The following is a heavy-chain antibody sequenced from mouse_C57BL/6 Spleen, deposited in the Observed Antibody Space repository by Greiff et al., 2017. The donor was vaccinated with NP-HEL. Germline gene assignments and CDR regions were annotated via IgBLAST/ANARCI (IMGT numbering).Heavy chain of an antibody. CDR2: INPNNGGT. V-gene: IGHV1-18*01. D-gene: IGHD1-1*01. CDR3: ARREYYGSSPYFDY. CDR1: GYTFTDYN. Sequence: VQLQQSGPELVKPGASVKIPCKASGYTFTDYNMDWVKQSHGKSLEWIGDINPNNGGTIYNQKFKGKATLTVDKSSSTAYMELRSLTSEDTAVYYCARREYYGSSPYFDYWGQGTTLTVSS. J-gene: IGHJ2*01.